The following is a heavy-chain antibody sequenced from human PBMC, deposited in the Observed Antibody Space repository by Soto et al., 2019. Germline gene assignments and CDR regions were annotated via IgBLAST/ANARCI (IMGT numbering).Heavy chain of an antibody. D-gene: IGHD3-22*01. Sequence: GGSLRLSCAASGFTFSSYSMNWVRQAPGKGLEWVSSISSSSSYIYYADSVKGRFTISRDNAKNSLYLQMNSLRAEDTAVYYCARDRDSSADDFDIWGQGTMVTVSS. J-gene: IGHJ3*02. V-gene: IGHV3-21*01. CDR2: ISSSSSYI. CDR1: GFTFSSYS. CDR3: ARDRDSSADDFDI.